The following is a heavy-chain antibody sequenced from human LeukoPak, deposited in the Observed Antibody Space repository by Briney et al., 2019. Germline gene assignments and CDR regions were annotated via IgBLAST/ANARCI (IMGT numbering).Heavy chain of an antibody. CDR2: ISTSGST. V-gene: IGHV4-61*02. CDR1: GGSISSGNYY. J-gene: IGHJ3*02. D-gene: IGHD3-22*01. CDR3: ARSYFSDSSGSKDAFDI. Sequence: PSETLSLTCTVSGGSISSGNYYWSWIRQPAGKGLEWIGRISTSGSTNYNPSLKSRVTISVATSKNQFSLKLSSVTAADTAVYYCARSYFSDSSGSKDAFDIWGQGTMVTVSS.